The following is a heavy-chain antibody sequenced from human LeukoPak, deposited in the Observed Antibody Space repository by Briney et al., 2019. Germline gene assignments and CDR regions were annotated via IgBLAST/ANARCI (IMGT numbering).Heavy chain of an antibody. V-gene: IGHV3-21*01. CDR1: GFTFSSYS. Sequence: GSLRLSCAAPGFTFSSYSMNWVRQAPGKGLEWVSSISSSSSYIYYADSVKGRFTISRDNAKNSLYLQMNSLRAEDTAVYYCARGPGIAVAGTVRWGQGTLVTVSS. D-gene: IGHD6-19*01. CDR3: ARGPGIAVAGTVR. J-gene: IGHJ4*02. CDR2: ISSSSSYI.